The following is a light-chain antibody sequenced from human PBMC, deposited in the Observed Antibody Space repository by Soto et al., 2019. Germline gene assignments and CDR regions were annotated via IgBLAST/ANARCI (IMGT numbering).Light chain of an antibody. V-gene: IGLV2-14*01. CDR1: SSDVGAYNY. CDR2: EVS. CDR3: SSYATSSIYV. J-gene: IGLJ1*01. Sequence: QSALTQPASVSGSPGQSITISCTGTSSDVGAYNYVSCYQQHSDKAPKLMIFEVSNRPSGVANRFSGSKSGNTASLTISVLQAEDEAEYSCSSYATSSIYVFGTGTKVTVL.